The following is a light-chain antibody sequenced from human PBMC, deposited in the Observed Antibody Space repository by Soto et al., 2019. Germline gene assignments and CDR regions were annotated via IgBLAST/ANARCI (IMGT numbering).Light chain of an antibody. CDR3: QQYNTYPIT. Sequence: DIQMTQSPSTLSASVGDRVTITCRASQSVSIWLAWYQQKPGKAPNLLIYKASSLESGVPSRFSGSGSGTEFTLTISSLQPDDFATYYCQQYNTYPITFGQGTRLEIK. V-gene: IGKV1-5*03. CDR2: KAS. CDR1: QSVSIW. J-gene: IGKJ5*01.